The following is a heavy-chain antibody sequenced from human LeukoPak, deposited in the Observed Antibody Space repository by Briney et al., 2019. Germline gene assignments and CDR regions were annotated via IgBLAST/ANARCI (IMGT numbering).Heavy chain of an antibody. V-gene: IGHV1-18*01. Sequence: GASVKVSCKASGYTFTSYDINWVRQATGQGLEWMGWISAYNGNTNYAQKLQGRVTMTTDTSTSTAYMELRSLRSDDTAVYYCASVMFTMVRGVIISYDAFDIWGQGTMVTVSS. CDR3: ASVMFTMVRGVIISYDAFDI. CDR2: ISAYNGNT. D-gene: IGHD3-10*01. J-gene: IGHJ3*02. CDR1: GYTFTSYD.